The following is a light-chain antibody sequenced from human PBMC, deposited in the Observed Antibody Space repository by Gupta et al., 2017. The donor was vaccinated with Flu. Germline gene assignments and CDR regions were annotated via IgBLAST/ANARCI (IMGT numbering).Light chain of an antibody. J-gene: IGLJ1*01. CDR1: NIGSKS. CDR2: DDI. CDR3: QVWESSSDHYV. Sequence: GQTASITCGGNNIGSKSVHWYQQKPGQAPVLVVYDDIDRPSGIPERFSGSNSGDTATLKISRVEAGDEADYYCQVWESSSDHYVFGTGTKVTVV. V-gene: IGLV3-21*02.